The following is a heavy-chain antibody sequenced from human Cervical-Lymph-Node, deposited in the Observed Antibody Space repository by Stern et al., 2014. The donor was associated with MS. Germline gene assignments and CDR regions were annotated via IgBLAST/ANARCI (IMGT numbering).Heavy chain of an antibody. J-gene: IGHJ4*02. Sequence: VQLEESGSELKKTGASVKVSCKASGYTFSQQTIHWLRQAPGQGLEWMGWIDTITGNPTYAQGFSGRYVFSLDTSVRTAYLQINSLKAEDTAVYYCARTSGRHGYFFEHWGQGTLVTVSS. CDR1: GYTFSQQT. V-gene: IGHV7-4-1*02. CDR2: IDTITGNP. CDR3: ARTSGRHGYFFEH. D-gene: IGHD3-3*01.